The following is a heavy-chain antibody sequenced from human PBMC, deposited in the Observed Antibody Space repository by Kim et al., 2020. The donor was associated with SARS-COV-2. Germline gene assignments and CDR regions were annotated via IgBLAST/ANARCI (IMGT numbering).Heavy chain of an antibody. CDR3: AKPHSGSYRDYFDY. CDR2: ISYDGSNK. CDR1: GFTFSSYG. J-gene: IGHJ4*02. V-gene: IGHV3-30*18. Sequence: GGSLRLSCAASGFTFSSYGMHWVRQAPGKGLEWVAVISYDGSNKYYADSVKGRFTISRDNSKNTLYLQMNSLRAEDTAVYYCAKPHSGSYRDYFDYWGQGTLVPVPS. D-gene: IGHD1-26*01.